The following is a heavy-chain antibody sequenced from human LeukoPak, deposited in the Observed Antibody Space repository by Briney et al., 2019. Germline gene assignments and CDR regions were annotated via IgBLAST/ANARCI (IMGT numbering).Heavy chain of an antibody. V-gene: IGHV4-4*09. CDR2: IHSSGYT. CDR3: AQRQGPTSGSYDYFDP. D-gene: IGHD1-26*01. CDR1: GGFISSNY. Sequence: PSETLSLTCTVSGGFISSNYWAWIRQPPGRGLEWIAYIHSSGYTNYNPFLRSRVTISVDTSKNEFSLKVTSVTAADTAVYYCAQRQGPTSGSYDYFDPWGQGTLVTVSS. J-gene: IGHJ5*02.